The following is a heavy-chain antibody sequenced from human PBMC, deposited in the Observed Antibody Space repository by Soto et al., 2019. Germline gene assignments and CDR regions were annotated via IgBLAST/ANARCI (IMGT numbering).Heavy chain of an antibody. J-gene: IGHJ5*02. CDR2: INPSGGST. Sequence: GASVKVSCKASGYTFTSYYMHWVRQAPGQGLEWMGIINPSGGSTSYAQKFQGRVTMTRDTSTSTVYMELSSLRSEDTAVYYCARWGTYDILTGLLEPKLNWFDPWGQGTLVTVSS. D-gene: IGHD3-9*01. CDR1: GYTFTSYY. CDR3: ARWGTYDILTGLLEPKLNWFDP. V-gene: IGHV1-46*01.